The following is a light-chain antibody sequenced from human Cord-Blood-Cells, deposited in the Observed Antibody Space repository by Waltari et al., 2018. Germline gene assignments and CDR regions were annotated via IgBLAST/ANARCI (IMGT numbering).Light chain of an antibody. CDR2: WAS. V-gene: IGKV4-1*01. CDR3: QQYYSTPYT. CDR1: QSVLYSSNNKNY. J-gene: IGKJ2*01. Sequence: DIVMPQSPDSLAVSLGARATSHRKSSQSVLYSSNNKNYLAWYQQKPGQPPKLLIYWASTRESGVPDRFSGSGSGTDFTLTISSLQAEDVAVYYCQQYYSTPYTFGQGTKLEIK.